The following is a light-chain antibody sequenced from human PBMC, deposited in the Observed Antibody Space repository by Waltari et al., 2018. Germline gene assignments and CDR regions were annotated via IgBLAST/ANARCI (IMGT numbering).Light chain of an antibody. J-gene: IGLJ1*01. Sequence: QSALTQPASVSGSPGQSITISCTGSNSNIGTYNLVPWFQHRPGKAPNLIIYEVSQRPSGVSVRFSGSKSGNTASLTISGLQAEDEADYYCCSYAGSVPYVFGTGTTVTVL. CDR3: CSYAGSVPYV. CDR2: EVS. V-gene: IGLV2-23*02. CDR1: NSNIGTYNL.